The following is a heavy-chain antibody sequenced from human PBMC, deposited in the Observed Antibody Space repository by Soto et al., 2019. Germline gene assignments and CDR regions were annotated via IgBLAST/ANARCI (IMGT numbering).Heavy chain of an antibody. D-gene: IGHD2-15*01. V-gene: IGHV4-59*12. CDR2: IYYSGST. J-gene: IGHJ5*02. CDR1: GVSISSYY. CDR3: ARGVVVVVAATGNLYNWFDP. Sequence: SETLSLTCTVSGVSISSYYWSWIRQPPGKGLEWIGDIYYSGSTNYNPSLKSRVTISVDTSKDQFSLKLSSVTAADTAVYYCARGVVVVVAATGNLYNWFDPWGQGTLVTVSS.